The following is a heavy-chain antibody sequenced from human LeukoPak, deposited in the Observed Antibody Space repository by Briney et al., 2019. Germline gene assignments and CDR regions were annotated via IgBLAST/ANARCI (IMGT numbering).Heavy chain of an antibody. J-gene: IGHJ4*02. CDR3: ARGPRGLRFDY. Sequence: SETPSLTCAVYGGSFSGYYWSWIRQPPGKGLEWIGEINHSGSTNYNPSLKSRVTISVDTSKNQFSLKLSSVTAADTAAYYCARGPRGLRFDYWGQGTLVTVSS. V-gene: IGHV4-34*01. CDR2: INHSGST. CDR1: GGSFSGYY. D-gene: IGHD4-17*01.